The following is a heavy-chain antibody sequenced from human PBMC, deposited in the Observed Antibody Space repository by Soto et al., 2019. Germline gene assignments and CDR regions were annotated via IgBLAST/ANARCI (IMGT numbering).Heavy chain of an antibody. V-gene: IGHV3-21*02. Sequence: EVQLVESGGGLVNPGGSLRLSCTASGFAFNTYSMNWVRQAPGKGLEWVSSINEDSTYIYYSDSLRGRITISRDNAKDSLFLQMNSLRPDDTAAYYCVRDLGRYFRSGYMDLWGDGATVTVSS. CDR3: VRDLGRYFRSGYMDL. J-gene: IGHJ6*02. CDR2: INEDSTYI. CDR1: GFAFNTYS. D-gene: IGHD3-9*01.